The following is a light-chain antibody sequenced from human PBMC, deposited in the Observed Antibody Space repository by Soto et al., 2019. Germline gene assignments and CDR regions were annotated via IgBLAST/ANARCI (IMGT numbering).Light chain of an antibody. Sequence: QSVLTQPTSASGTPGKRVTISCSGSSSNIGSNTVNWYQQLPGTAPKLLIYSNNQRPSGVPDRFSGSKSGTSASLAISGLQSEDEADYYCAAWDDSLNGVVFGGGTKLTVL. V-gene: IGLV1-44*01. J-gene: IGLJ2*01. CDR3: AAWDDSLNGVV. CDR1: SSNIGSNT. CDR2: SNN.